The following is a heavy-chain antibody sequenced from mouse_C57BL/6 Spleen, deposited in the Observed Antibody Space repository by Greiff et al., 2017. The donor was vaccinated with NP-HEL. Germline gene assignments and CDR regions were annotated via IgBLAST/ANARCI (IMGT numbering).Heavy chain of an antibody. D-gene: IGHD1-1*01. V-gene: IGHV1-22*01. J-gene: IGHJ4*01. Sequence: VQLQQSGPELVKPGASVKMSCKASGYTFTDYNMHWVKQSHGKSLEWIGYINPNNGGTSYNQKFKGKSTLSVTKSSSTAYMALRSLTSEDSAVYYCARITTVVARAMDDWGQGTSVTVAS. CDR2: INPNNGGT. CDR1: GYTFTDYN. CDR3: ARITTVVARAMDD.